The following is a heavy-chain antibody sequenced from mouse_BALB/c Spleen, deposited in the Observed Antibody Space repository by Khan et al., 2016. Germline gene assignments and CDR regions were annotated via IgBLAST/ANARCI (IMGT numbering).Heavy chain of an antibody. CDR1: GYSITSGYS. Sequence: EVQLQESGPDLVKPPQSLLLTCTVTGYSITSGYSWHWIRQFPGNKLEWMGYIHYSGSTNYNPSLKSRISITRDTSKNQLFLQLNSVTTEDTATXCCARWNGYYAMDYWGQGTSVTVSS. CDR2: IHYSGST. J-gene: IGHJ4*01. V-gene: IGHV3-1*02. CDR3: ARWNGYYAMDY.